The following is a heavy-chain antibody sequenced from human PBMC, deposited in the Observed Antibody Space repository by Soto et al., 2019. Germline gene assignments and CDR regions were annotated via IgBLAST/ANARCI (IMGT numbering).Heavy chain of an antibody. CDR3: ASVRGPHPEHYSYYYYYGMDV. CDR2: IIPIFGTA. J-gene: IGHJ6*02. V-gene: IGHV1-69*13. Sequence: SVKVSCKASGGTFSSYAISWVRQAPGQGLEWMGGIIPIFGTANYAQKFQGRVTITADESTSTAYMELSSLRSEDTAVYYCASVRGPHPEHYSYYYYYGMDVWG. D-gene: IGHD2-15*01. CDR1: GGTFSSYA.